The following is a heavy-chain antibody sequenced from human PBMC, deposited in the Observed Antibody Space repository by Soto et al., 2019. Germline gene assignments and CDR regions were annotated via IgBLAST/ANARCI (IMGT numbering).Heavy chain of an antibody. J-gene: IGHJ4*02. D-gene: IGHD3-10*01. Sequence: GGSLRLSCAASGFTFSDYYMSWIRQAPGKGLEWVSYISSSGSTIYYADSVKGRFTISRDNSKNTLYLQMNSLRAEDTAAYYCAKEPNYGSANYPAYFDYWGQGTLVTVSS. V-gene: IGHV3-11*01. CDR3: AKEPNYGSANYPAYFDY. CDR1: GFTFSDYY. CDR2: ISSSGSTI.